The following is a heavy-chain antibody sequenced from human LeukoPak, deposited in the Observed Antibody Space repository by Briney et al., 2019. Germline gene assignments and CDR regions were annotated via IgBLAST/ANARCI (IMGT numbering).Heavy chain of an antibody. CDR1: GDAIRNSW. D-gene: IGHD2-15*01. V-gene: IGHV3-7*01. CDR2: IRPDGSVQ. J-gene: IGHJ1*01. Sequence: GGSLRLSCVASGDAIRNSWMSWVRQATGEGLEGVANIRPDGSVQNYVDSVKGRFTISRDNAKNSLYLKINNLRDEDTAVYYCASTFPYCSDDDCALGGQGTLVTVSS. CDR3: ASTFPYCSDDDCAL.